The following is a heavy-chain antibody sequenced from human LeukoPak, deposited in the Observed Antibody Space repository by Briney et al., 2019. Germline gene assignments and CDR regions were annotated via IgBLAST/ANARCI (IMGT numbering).Heavy chain of an antibody. V-gene: IGHV1-18*01. D-gene: IGHD3-22*01. CDR2: ISAYNGNT. Sequence: GASVKVSCKASGYTFTSYGISWVRHAPGQGLEWMGWISAYNGNTNYAQKLQGRVTINTDTSTSTAHMELRRLRSGDTAVLFFSRPYNDSSAPPYDCWGQGSLVSVSS. CDR3: SRPYNDSSAPPYDC. CDR1: GYTFTSYG. J-gene: IGHJ4*02.